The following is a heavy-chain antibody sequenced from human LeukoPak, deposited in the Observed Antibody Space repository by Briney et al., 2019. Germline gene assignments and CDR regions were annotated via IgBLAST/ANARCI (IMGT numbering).Heavy chain of an antibody. CDR3: ARDLKAGAVAGTGDY. Sequence: SETLSLTCTVSGYSISSGYYWGWVRQPPGKGLEWIGSIYHSGSTYYTPSLKSRVTISVDKSKNQFSLKLSSVTAADTAVYYCARDLKAGAVAGTGDYWGQGTLVTVSS. J-gene: IGHJ4*02. CDR1: GYSISSGYY. V-gene: IGHV4-38-2*02. D-gene: IGHD6-19*01. CDR2: IYHSGST.